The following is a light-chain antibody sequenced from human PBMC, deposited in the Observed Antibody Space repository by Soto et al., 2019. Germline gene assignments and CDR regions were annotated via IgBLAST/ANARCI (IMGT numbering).Light chain of an antibody. V-gene: IGLV1-40*01. CDR1: SSNIWAGYD. CDR3: QSYDSSLSGDV. J-gene: IGLJ1*01. CDR2: GNS. Sequence: QSVLTQPPSVSGAPGQRVTISCTGSSSNIWAGYDVHWYQQLPGTAPKLLIYGNSNRPSGVPDRFSGSKSGTSASLAITGLQAEDEADYYCQSYDSSLSGDVFGTGTKLTVL.